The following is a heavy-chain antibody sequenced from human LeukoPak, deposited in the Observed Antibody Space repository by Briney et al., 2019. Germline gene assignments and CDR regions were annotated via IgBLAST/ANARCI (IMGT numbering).Heavy chain of an antibody. CDR2: IYYSGST. J-gene: IGHJ6*03. Sequence: SETLSLTCTVSGGSISSYYWSWIRQPPGKGLEWIGYIYYSGSTNYNPSLKSRVTISVDTSKNQFSLKLSSVTAADTAVYYCARDNWVGATSGGPHYYYMDVWGKGTTVTVSS. D-gene: IGHD1-26*01. CDR1: GGSISSYY. V-gene: IGHV4-59*01. CDR3: ARDNWVGATSGGPHYYYMDV.